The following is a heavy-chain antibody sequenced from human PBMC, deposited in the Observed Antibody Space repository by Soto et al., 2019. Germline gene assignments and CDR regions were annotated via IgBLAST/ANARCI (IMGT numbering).Heavy chain of an antibody. CDR3: ARGEFGYFDS. Sequence: SETLSLTCTASAGSITNSGFYWGWVLQLPGKGLELILYIYDIGVAYYNPSLRSRVSISIETFQHRFPLNLTSVPAADTAVYYGARGEFGYFDSWGQGKLVTVSS. CDR2: IYDIGVA. J-gene: IGHJ4*02. D-gene: IGHD3-22*01. CDR1: AGSITNSGFY. V-gene: IGHV4-31*03.